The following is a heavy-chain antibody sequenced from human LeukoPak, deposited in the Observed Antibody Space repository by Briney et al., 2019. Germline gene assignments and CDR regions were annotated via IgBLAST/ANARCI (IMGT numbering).Heavy chain of an antibody. CDR1: GFTFSSYS. V-gene: IGHV3-23*01. CDR2: ISSSGGST. Sequence: GGSLRLSCAASGFTFSSYSMNWVRQAPGKGLEWVSAISSSGGSTYYADSVKGRFTISRDNSKNTLGLQMNSLRAEDTAVYYCAKVKEFYYYGMDVWGQGTTVTVSS. D-gene: IGHD3-10*01. J-gene: IGHJ6*02. CDR3: AKVKEFYYYGMDV.